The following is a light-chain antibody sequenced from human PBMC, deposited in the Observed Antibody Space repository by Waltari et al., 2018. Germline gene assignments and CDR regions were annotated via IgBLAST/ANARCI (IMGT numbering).Light chain of an antibody. V-gene: IGKV1-39*01. CDR2: GAS. CDR3: QQTYSAPYT. CDR1: QSISWF. J-gene: IGKJ2*01. Sequence: DIQMTQSPSSLSASVGDRVTFICRASQSISWFLNWYQQKPGMAPKLLIHGASNLQSGVPSRFSGSRSGTDFTLTINSLQPADFATYYCQQTYSAPYTFGQGTKL.